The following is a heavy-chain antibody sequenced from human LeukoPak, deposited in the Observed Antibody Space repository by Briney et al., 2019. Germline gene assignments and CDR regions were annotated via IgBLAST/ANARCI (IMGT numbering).Heavy chain of an antibody. CDR3: ARDSQSDWSAVTGGAFDI. V-gene: IGHV3-53*01. D-gene: IGHD3-3*01. Sequence: GGSLRLSCAASGFSFSTYAMGWVRQAPGKALEWVSIIYSGGSTYYADSVKGRFTISRDNSKNTLYLQMNSLRAEDTAIYYCARDSQSDWSAVTGGAFDIWGQGTMVTVSS. J-gene: IGHJ3*02. CDR2: IYSGGST. CDR1: GFSFSTYA.